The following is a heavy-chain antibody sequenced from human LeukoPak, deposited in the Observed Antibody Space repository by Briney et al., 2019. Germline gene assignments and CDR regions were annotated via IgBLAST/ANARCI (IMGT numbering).Heavy chain of an antibody. CDR1: GYIFTKYV. CDR3: ESDKCGDTCYPGGY. D-gene: IGHD2-21*02. J-gene: IGHJ4*02. CDR2: IKAGNGGT. Sequence: ASVNVSCKASGYIFTKYVVHWVRQAPGQRPEWMGWIKAGNGGTKYSQNFQDRLTITRDTSASTVYMELSSITSEDTALYYYESDKCGDTCYPGGYWGQGTLVTVSS. V-gene: IGHV1-3*01.